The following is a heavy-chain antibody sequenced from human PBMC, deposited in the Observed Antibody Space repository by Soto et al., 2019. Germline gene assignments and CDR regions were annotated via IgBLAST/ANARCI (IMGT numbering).Heavy chain of an antibody. Sequence: ASEKVSCKASGYTFTSYDINWVRQATGQGLEWMGWMNPNSGNTGYAQKFQGRVTMTRNTSISTAYMELSSLRSEDTAVYYCARAQTPYDYVWGSSLGYWGQGTLVTDSS. CDR2: MNPNSGNT. D-gene: IGHD3-16*01. V-gene: IGHV1-8*01. CDR3: ARAQTPYDYVWGSSLGY. CDR1: GYTFTSYD. J-gene: IGHJ4*02.